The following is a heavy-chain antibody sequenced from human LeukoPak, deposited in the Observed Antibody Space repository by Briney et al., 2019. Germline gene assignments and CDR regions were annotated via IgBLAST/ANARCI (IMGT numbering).Heavy chain of an antibody. D-gene: IGHD3-16*02. J-gene: IGHJ4*02. CDR2: IWYDGSSK. CDR3: ARDFELSH. V-gene: IGHV3-33*01. Sequence: EAGGSLRLSCAASGFTFSSYGMHWVRQAPGKGLEWVALIWYDGSSKHYADSVRGRFTISRDNSKNTLYLQMNSLRAEDMAVYYCARDFELSHWGQGTLVTVSS. CDR1: GFTFSSYG.